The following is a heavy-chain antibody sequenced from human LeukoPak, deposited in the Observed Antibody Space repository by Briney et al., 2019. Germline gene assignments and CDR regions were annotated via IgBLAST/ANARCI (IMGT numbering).Heavy chain of an antibody. CDR3: ATLYSMDV. J-gene: IGHJ6*03. V-gene: IGHV3-23*01. CDR1: GFTFSSYA. CDR2: INDNGDGT. Sequence: GGSLRLSCAASGFTFSSYAMSWVRQAPGKGLKWVSTINDNGDGTYYADSVKGRFTISRDNSKNTLYLQMNSLRAGDTAVYYCATLYSMDVWGKGTTVTVSS.